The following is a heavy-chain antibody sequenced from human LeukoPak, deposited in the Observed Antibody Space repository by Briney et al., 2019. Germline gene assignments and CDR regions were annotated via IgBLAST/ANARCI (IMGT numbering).Heavy chain of an antibody. CDR3: ARDLGAYSYGPAYYYYYMDV. CDR1: GGTFSSYA. Sequence: SVKVSCKASGGTFSSYAISWVRQAPGQGLEWMGGIIPIFGTANYAQKFQGRVTITADKSTSTAYMELSSLRSEDTAVYYCARDLGAYSYGPAYYYYYMDVWGKGTTVTVSS. J-gene: IGHJ6*03. D-gene: IGHD5-18*01. V-gene: IGHV1-69*06. CDR2: IIPIFGTA.